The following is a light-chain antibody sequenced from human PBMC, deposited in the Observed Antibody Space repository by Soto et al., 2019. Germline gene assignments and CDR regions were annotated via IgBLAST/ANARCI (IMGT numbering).Light chain of an antibody. CDR1: QTISNW. CDR2: KAS. Sequence: DIQMTQSPSTLSASVGDRVTITCRASQTISNWLAWYQQRPGKAPNLLIYKASSLESGVSSRFSGSGFGTEFTLTISRLQPDDVATYYCQHYNSYPYTFGQGTKLEIK. J-gene: IGKJ2*01. V-gene: IGKV1-5*03. CDR3: QHYNSYPYT.